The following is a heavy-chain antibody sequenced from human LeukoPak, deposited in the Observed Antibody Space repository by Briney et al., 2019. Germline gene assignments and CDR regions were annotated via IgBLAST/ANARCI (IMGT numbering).Heavy chain of an antibody. CDR3: ASFEMATIRAYSSPFDY. Sequence: GGSLRLSCAASGFTFSSYWMHWVRQAPGKGLVWVSRINSDGSSTSYADSAKGRFTISRDNAKNTLYLQMNSLRAEDTAVYYCASFEMATIRAYSSPFDYWGQGTLVTVSS. V-gene: IGHV3-74*01. J-gene: IGHJ4*02. D-gene: IGHD5-24*01. CDR2: INSDGSST. CDR1: GFTFSSYW.